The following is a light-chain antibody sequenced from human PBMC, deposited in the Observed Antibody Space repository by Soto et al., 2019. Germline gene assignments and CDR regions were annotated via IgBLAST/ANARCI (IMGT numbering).Light chain of an antibody. Sequence: QSALTHPASVSVSPGQSITISCTGTTSDVGRYNYVSWYQQHPGKAPKLIIYDVSNRPSGVSNRFSGSKSGNTASLTISGLQAEDEADYYCNSYTSSSTYDFGTGTKLTVL. CDR2: DVS. V-gene: IGLV2-14*01. J-gene: IGLJ1*01. CDR3: NSYTSSSTYD. CDR1: TSDVGRYNY.